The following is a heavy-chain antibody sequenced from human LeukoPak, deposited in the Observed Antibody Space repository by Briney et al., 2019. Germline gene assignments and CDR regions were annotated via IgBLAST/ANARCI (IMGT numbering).Heavy chain of an antibody. CDR1: GGSISSGDCY. D-gene: IGHD1-7*01. CDR3: ARGLTGTGIDY. J-gene: IGHJ4*02. V-gene: IGHV4-30-4*08. CDR2: IYYSGST. Sequence: SETLSLTCIVSGGSISSGDCYWSWIRQPPGKGLEWIGYIYYSGSTYYNPSLKSRVTISVDTSKNQFSLKLSSVTATDTAVYYCARGLTGTGIDYWGQGTLVTVSS.